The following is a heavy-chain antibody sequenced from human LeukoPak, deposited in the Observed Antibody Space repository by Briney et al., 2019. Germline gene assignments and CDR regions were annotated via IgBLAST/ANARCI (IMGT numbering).Heavy chain of an antibody. D-gene: IGHD4-17*01. V-gene: IGHV4-4*02. J-gene: IGHJ5*02. CDR3: ARSQDHDYGDYEDWFDP. CDR1: GGSISSSNW. Sequence: PSETLSLTCAVSGGSISSSNWWSWVRQPPGKGLEWIGEIYHSGSTNYNPSLKSRVTISVDKSKNQFSLKLSSVTAADTAVYYCARSQDHDYGDYEDWFDPWGQGTLVTVSS. CDR2: IYHSGST.